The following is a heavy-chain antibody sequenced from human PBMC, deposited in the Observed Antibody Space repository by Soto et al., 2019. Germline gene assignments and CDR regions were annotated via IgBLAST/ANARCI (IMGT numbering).Heavy chain of an antibody. Sequence: GGSLRLPCAASKFTFSTYAMTWVRQAPGKELEWVSDISGSGDNTYYADSVKGRFTISRDNSKSTLYLQMNSLRAEDTAVYYCAKDRGHGTGTRCTRYFEKWDRGTLFDVSS. CDR2: ISGSGDNT. CDR3: AKDRGHGTGTRCTRYFEK. J-gene: IGHJ4*01. V-gene: IGHV3-23*01. D-gene: IGHD2-2*01. CDR1: KFTFSTYA.